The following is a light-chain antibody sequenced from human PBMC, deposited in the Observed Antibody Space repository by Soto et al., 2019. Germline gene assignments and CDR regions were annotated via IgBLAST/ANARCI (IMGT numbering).Light chain of an antibody. CDR3: LQDYNYPYT. V-gene: IGKV1-6*01. J-gene: IGKJ2*01. CDR1: QAITNA. Sequence: AIQMTQSPSSLSASVGDRVTITCRASQAITNALGWYQQKPGKAPKLLIYSASSLQSGVPSRFSGSGSGTDFTLTISSLQPEDFATYYCLQDYNYPYTFGQGTKLEIK. CDR2: SAS.